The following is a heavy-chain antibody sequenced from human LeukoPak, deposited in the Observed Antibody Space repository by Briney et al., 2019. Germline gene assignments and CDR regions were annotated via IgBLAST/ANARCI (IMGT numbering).Heavy chain of an antibody. CDR3: ASPRVGATHFDY. Sequence: ASVKVSCKASGGTFSSYAISWVRQAPGQGLEWMGGIIPIFGTANYGQKFQGRVTITTDESTSTAYMELSSLRSEDTAVYYCASPRVGATHFDYWGQGTLVTVSS. CDR1: GGTFSSYA. J-gene: IGHJ4*02. V-gene: IGHV1-69*05. D-gene: IGHD1-26*01. CDR2: IIPIFGTA.